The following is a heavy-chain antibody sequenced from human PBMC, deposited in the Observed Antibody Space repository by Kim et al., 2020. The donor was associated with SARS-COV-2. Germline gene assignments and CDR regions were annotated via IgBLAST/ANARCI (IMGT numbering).Heavy chain of an antibody. D-gene: IGHD1-1*01. Sequence: YGDSVKGRFTISRDNAKNTLYLQMNSLRAEDTAVYYCARWELEGLNWFDPWGQGTLVTVSS. V-gene: IGHV3-74*01. CDR3: ARWELEGLNWFDP. J-gene: IGHJ5*02.